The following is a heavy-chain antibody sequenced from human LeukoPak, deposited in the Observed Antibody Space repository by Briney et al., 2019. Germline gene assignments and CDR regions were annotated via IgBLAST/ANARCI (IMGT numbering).Heavy chain of an antibody. CDR2: ISSNGGRT. CDR3: ARGGEDMVPFDY. D-gene: IGHD3-10*01. J-gene: IGHJ4*02. Sequence: GGSLRLSCGASGFTFSRFSMHWVRQAPGKGLEYVSAISSNGGRTYYANSVKGRFIISRDNSKNTLYLQMGSLRADDMAVYYCARGGEDMVPFDYWGQGTLVSVSS. CDR1: GFTFSRFS. V-gene: IGHV3-64*01.